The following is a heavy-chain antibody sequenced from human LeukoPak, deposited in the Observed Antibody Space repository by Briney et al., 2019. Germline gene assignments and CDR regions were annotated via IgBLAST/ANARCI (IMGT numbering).Heavy chain of an antibody. CDR2: IYTSGST. V-gene: IGHV4-61*02. J-gene: IGHJ4*02. D-gene: IGHD6-19*01. CDR1: GGSISSGSYY. CDR3: ARSGVAGTGFFDY. Sequence: SQTLSLTCTVSGGSISSGSYYWSCIRQPAGKGLECIGRIYTSGSTNYNPSLKSRVTISVDTSKNQFSLKLSSVTAADTAVYYCARSGVAGTGFFDYWGQGTLVTVSS.